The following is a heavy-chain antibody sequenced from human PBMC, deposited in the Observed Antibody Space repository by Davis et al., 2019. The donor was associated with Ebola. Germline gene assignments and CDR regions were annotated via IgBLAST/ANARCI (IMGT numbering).Heavy chain of an antibody. J-gene: IGHJ4*02. V-gene: IGHV1-2*02. D-gene: IGHD2-8*01. Sequence: ASVKVSCKASGYTFTDYYMHWVRQGPGQRLEYVGWISPNGGDTRYAQTFQGRVTMTRDTAISTTYMELSGLTSDDTAVYYCAREDCSDGRAGRCHQNFDYWGQGTLVTVSS. CDR2: ISPNGGDT. CDR1: GYTFTDYY. CDR3: AREDCSDGRAGRCHQNFDY.